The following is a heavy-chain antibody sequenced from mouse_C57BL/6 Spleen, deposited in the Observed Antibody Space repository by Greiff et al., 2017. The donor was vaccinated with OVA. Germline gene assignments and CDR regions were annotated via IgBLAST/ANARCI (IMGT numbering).Heavy chain of an antibody. CDR1: GFNIQNTY. D-gene: IGHD1-1*01. CDR2: IDPANGNT. CDR3: ARPITTVAPYAMDY. Sequence: VQLQQSVAELVRPGASVTFSCTASGFNIQNTYMHWVKQRPEQGLEWIGRIDPANGNTNYAPKFPGKATITADTSSNTAYLQLSSLTSEDTAIYYCARPITTVAPYAMDYWGQGTLVTVSS. V-gene: IGHV14-3*01. J-gene: IGHJ4*01.